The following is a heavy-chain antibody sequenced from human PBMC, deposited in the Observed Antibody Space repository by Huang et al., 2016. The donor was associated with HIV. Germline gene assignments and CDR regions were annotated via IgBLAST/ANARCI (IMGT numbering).Heavy chain of an antibody. J-gene: IGHJ4*02. Sequence: EVQLLESGGGLVQPGGSLRLSCAASIFTFSTSAMSWVRQAPGKGLEWVSGRSGRGSSTDHADSVKGRFTIARDNSRNTLYLQMKSLRVEDTAIYYCAKGSERSLTGPKYQYYFDYWGQGTLVTVSS. CDR3: AKGSERSLTGPKYQYYFDY. CDR1: IFTFSTSA. CDR2: RSGRGSST. V-gene: IGHV3-23*01. D-gene: IGHD3-3*01.